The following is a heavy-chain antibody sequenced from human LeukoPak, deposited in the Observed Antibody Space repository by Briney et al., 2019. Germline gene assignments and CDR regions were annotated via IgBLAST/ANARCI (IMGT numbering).Heavy chain of an antibody. CDR3: ARVVAGPYYFDY. D-gene: IGHD6-19*01. Sequence: SETLSLTCTVSGGSISSYYWSWIRQPPGKGLEWIGYIYHSGSTYYNPSLKSRVTISVDRSKNQFSLKLSSVTAADTAVYYCARVVAGPYYFDYWGQGTLVTVSS. V-gene: IGHV4-59*12. CDR1: GGSISSYY. J-gene: IGHJ4*02. CDR2: IYHSGST.